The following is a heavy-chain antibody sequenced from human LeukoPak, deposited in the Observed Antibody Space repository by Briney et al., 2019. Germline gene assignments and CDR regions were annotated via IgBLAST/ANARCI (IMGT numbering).Heavy chain of an antibody. Sequence: GGSLRLSCAASGFTFSDYYMTWVRQAPGKGLEWVANIKQDGSEKEYVDSVKGRFTISRDNAKNSLYLQMNSLRAEDTAVYYCAAEGALWGQGTMVTVSS. CDR3: AAEGAL. V-gene: IGHV3-7*01. D-gene: IGHD4/OR15-4a*01. J-gene: IGHJ3*01. CDR1: GFTFSDYY. CDR2: IKQDGSEK.